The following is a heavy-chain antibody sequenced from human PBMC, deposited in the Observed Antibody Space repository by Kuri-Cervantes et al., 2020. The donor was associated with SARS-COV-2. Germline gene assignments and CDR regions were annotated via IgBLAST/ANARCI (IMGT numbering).Heavy chain of an antibody. V-gene: IGHV3-21*01. CDR3: ARGDYYYDSSGYFGY. Sequence: GESLKISCAASGFTFSSYSMNWVRQAPGKGLEWVSSISSSSYIYYADSVKGRFTISRDNAKNSLYLQMNSLRAEDTAVYYCARGDYYYDSSGYFGYWGQGTLVTVSS. J-gene: IGHJ4*02. D-gene: IGHD3-22*01. CDR1: GFTFSSYS. CDR2: ISSSSYI.